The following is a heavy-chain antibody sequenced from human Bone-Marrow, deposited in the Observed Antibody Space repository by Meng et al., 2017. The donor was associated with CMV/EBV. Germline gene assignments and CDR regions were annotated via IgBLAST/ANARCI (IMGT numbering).Heavy chain of an antibody. V-gene: IGHV3-21*01. CDR2: ISSSSSYI. J-gene: IGHJ6*02. D-gene: IGHD2-2*01. CDR3: ARLSSRQLHGYYYGMDV. Sequence: ETLSLTCAASGFTFSSYSMNWVRQAPGKGLEWVSSISSSSSYIYHADSVKGRFTISRDNAKNSLYLQMNSLRAEDTAVYYCARLSSRQLHGYYYGMDVWGQGTTVTVSS. CDR1: GFTFSSYS.